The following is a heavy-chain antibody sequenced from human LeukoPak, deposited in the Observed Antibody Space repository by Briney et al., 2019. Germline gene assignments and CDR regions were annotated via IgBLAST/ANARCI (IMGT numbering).Heavy chain of an antibody. CDR1: GYTFTGYY. V-gene: IGHV1-2*02. CDR3: ARERGYSNYVIDY. Sequence: GASVRVSCKASGYTFTGYYMHWVRQAPGQGLEWMGWINPNSGGTNYAQKFQGRVTMTRDTSISTAYMELSRLRSEDTAVYYCARERGYSNYVIDYWGQGTLVTVSS. CDR2: INPNSGGT. J-gene: IGHJ4*02. D-gene: IGHD4-11*01.